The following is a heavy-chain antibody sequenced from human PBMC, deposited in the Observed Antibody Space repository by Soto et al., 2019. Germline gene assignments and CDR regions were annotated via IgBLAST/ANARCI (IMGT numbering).Heavy chain of an antibody. D-gene: IGHD4-17*01. Sequence: GGSLRLSCAASGFTFSSYSMNWVRQAPGKGLEWVSSISSSSSYIYYADSVKGRFTISRDNAKNSLYLQMNSLRAEDTAVYYCARDFDDYGDYPDYYYYGMDVWGQGTTVTVSS. J-gene: IGHJ6*02. CDR2: ISSSSSYI. CDR3: ARDFDDYGDYPDYYYYGMDV. CDR1: GFTFSSYS. V-gene: IGHV3-21*01.